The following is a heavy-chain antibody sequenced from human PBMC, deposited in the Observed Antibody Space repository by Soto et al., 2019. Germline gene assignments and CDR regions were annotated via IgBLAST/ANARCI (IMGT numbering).Heavy chain of an antibody. CDR3: AGAITYYYYYMDV. CDR1: GGSINNYY. Sequence: AETLSLTCTVSGGSINNYYWSWIRQPPGKGLEWIGYIYYSGSTNYNPSLKSRVTISVDTSKKQISLKLSSVTAADTAVYYCAGAITYYYYYMDVWGEGTTVTVSS. D-gene: IGHD3-10*01. CDR2: IYYSGST. V-gene: IGHV4-59*01. J-gene: IGHJ6*03.